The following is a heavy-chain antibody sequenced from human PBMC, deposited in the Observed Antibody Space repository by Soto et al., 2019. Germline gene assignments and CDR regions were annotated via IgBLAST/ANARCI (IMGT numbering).Heavy chain of an antibody. CDR2: ISGSGGST. J-gene: IGHJ6*03. V-gene: IGHV3-23*01. CDR3: AKTAAHCSSTSCSQVYYYYMDV. D-gene: IGHD2-2*01. Sequence: GGSLRLSCAASGATFSSYAMSWVRQAPGKGLEWVSAISGSGGSTYYADSVKGRFTISRDNSKNTLYLQMNSLRAEDTAVYYCAKTAAHCSSTSCSQVYYYYMDVWGKGTTVTVSS. CDR1: GATFSSYA.